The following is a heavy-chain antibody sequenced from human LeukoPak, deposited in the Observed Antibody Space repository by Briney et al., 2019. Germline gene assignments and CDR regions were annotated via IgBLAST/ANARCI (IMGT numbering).Heavy chain of an antibody. CDR1: GYTFTGYY. CDR2: INPNSGGT. V-gene: IGHV1-2*02. Sequence: GASVKVSGKASGYTFTGYYMHWVRQAPGQGLEWMGWINPNSGGTNYAQKFQGRVTMTRDTSISTAYMELSRLRSDDTAVYYCAREFSVAHPHLDYWGQGTLVTVSS. CDR3: AREFSVAHPHLDY. J-gene: IGHJ4*02. D-gene: IGHD4-23*01.